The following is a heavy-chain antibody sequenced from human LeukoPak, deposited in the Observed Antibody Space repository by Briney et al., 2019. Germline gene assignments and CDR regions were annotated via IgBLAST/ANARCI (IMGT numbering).Heavy chain of an antibody. J-gene: IGHJ4*02. CDR1: GYSISSGYY. Sequence: PSETLSLTCTVSGYSISSGYYWGWIRQPPGKGLEWIGSIYHSGSTYYNPSLKSRVTISLDTSKNQFSLKLSSVTAADTAVYYCARVGNTVWFGELSPYFNYWGQGTLVTVSS. V-gene: IGHV4-38-2*02. D-gene: IGHD3-10*01. CDR3: ARVGNTVWFGELSPYFNY. CDR2: IYHSGST.